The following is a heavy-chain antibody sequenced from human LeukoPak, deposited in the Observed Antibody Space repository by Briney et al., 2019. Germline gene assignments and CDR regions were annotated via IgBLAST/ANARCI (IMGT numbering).Heavy chain of an antibody. CDR1: GGTFSSYA. CDR3: ANDCSSTSCYGYNWFDP. J-gene: IGHJ5*02. CDR2: IIPIFGTA. D-gene: IGHD2-2*01. V-gene: IGHV1-69*13. Sequence: SVKVSCKASGGTFSSYAISWVRQAPGQGLEWMGGIIPIFGTANYAQKFQGRVTITADESTSTAYMELSSLRSEDTAVYYCANDCSSTSCYGYNWFDPWGQGTLVTVSS.